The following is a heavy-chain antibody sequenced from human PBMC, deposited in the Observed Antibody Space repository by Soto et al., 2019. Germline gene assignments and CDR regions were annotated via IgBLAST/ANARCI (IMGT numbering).Heavy chain of an antibody. Sequence: GGSLRVSCAASGFPFSSYAMSWVRQAPGKGLEWVSAISGSGGSTYYADSVKGRFTISRDNSKNTLYLQMNSLRAEDTAVYYCAKETDQLLWRYFDYWGQGTLVTVSS. CDR3: AKETDQLLWRYFDY. CDR2: ISGSGGST. D-gene: IGHD2-2*01. CDR1: GFPFSSYA. J-gene: IGHJ4*02. V-gene: IGHV3-23*01.